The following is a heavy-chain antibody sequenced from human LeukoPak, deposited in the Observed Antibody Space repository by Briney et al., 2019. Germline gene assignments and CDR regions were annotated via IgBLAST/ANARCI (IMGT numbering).Heavy chain of an antibody. CDR2: INSDGSST. CDR3: ARDLRSSGYYAFDY. D-gene: IGHD3-22*01. V-gene: IGHV3-74*01. Sequence: GGSLRLSCAASGFTFSSYWMHWVRQAPGKGLVWVSRINSDGSSTRYADSVKGRFTISRDNAKNSLYLQMNSLRAEDAAVYYCARDLRSSGYYAFDYWGQGTLVTVSS. CDR1: GFTFSSYW. J-gene: IGHJ4*02.